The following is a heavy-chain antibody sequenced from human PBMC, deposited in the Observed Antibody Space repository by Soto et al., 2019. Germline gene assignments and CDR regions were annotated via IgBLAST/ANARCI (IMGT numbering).Heavy chain of an antibody. CDR3: ACGVHLCHFDY. V-gene: IGHV1-46*01. CDR2: INPSGGST. CDR1: GYTFTSYY. J-gene: IGHJ4*02. Sequence: ASVKVSCKASGYTFTSYYMHWVRQAPGQGLEWMGIINPSGGSTSYAQKFQGRVTMTRDTSTSTVYMELSSLSSEDTAVYYCACGVHLCHFDYWGQGTLVTVSS. D-gene: IGHD3-10*02.